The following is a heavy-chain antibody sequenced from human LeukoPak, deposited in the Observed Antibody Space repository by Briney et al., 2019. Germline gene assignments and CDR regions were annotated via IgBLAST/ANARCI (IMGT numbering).Heavy chain of an antibody. J-gene: IGHJ6*02. CDR3: ARNPYCSSTSCYIYYYYGMDV. Sequence: GRSLRLSCAASGFTFSSYAMHWVRQAPGKGLEWVAVISYDGSNKYYADSVKGRFTISRDNSKNTLYLQMNSLRAEDTAVYYCARNPYCSSTSCYIYYYYGMDVWGQGTTVTVSS. CDR2: ISYDGSNK. CDR1: GFTFSSYA. V-gene: IGHV3-30-3*01. D-gene: IGHD2-2*01.